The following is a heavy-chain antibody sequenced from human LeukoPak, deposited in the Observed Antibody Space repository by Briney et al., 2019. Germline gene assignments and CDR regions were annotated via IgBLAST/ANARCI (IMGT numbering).Heavy chain of an antibody. J-gene: IGHJ6*02. CDR1: GFTFSSYS. V-gene: IGHV3-21*01. CDR3: ARDLAYYYYGMDV. CDR2: ISSSSSYI. Sequence: GGSLRLSCAASGFTFSSYSMNWVRQAPGKGLEWVSSISSSSSYIYYADSVKGRFTISRDNTKNSLYLQMNSLRAEDTAVYYCARDLAYYYYGMDVWGQGTMVTVSS.